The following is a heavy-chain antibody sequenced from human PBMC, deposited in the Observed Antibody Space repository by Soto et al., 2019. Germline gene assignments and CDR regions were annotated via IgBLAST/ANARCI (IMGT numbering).Heavy chain of an antibody. D-gene: IGHD4-17*01. J-gene: IGHJ4*02. Sequence: SVKVSCKASGGTFSSYAISWVRQAPGQGLEWMGGIIPIFGTANYAQKFQGRVTITADESTSTAYMELSSLRSEDTAVYYCARDRPSTTVPRSGGLNFDYWGQGTLVTVSS. V-gene: IGHV1-69*13. CDR2: IIPIFGTA. CDR3: ARDRPSTTVPRSGGLNFDY. CDR1: GGTFSSYA.